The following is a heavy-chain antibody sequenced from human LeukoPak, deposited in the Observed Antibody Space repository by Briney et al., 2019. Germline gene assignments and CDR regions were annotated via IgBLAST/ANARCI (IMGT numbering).Heavy chain of an antibody. D-gene: IGHD3-22*01. CDR1: GYTFTSYG. Sequence: GASVKVSCKASGYTFTSYGISWVRQAPGQGLEWMGWISAYNGNTNYAQKLQGRVTMTTDTSTSTAYMELRSLRSDDTAVYYCARDSNDYYDSSGYYDWGQGTLVTPSS. J-gene: IGHJ4*02. V-gene: IGHV1-18*01. CDR2: ISAYNGNT. CDR3: ARDSNDYYDSSGYYD.